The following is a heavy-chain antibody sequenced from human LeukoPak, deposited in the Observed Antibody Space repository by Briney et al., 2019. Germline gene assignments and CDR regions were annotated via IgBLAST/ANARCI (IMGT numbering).Heavy chain of an antibody. Sequence: ASVKVSCKASGYTFTSYSISWVRQAPGQGLEWMGWISAYNGNTNYAQKLQGRVTMTTDTSTSTAYMELRSLRSDDTAVYYCARDRAGTISNYFDYWGQGTLVTVSS. V-gene: IGHV1-18*01. CDR3: ARDRAGTISNYFDY. CDR1: GYTFTSYS. D-gene: IGHD1-7*01. J-gene: IGHJ4*02. CDR2: ISAYNGNT.